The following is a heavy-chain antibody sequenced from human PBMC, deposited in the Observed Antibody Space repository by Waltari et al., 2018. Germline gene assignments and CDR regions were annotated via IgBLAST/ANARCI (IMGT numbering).Heavy chain of an antibody. CDR1: GGTLRSYS. CDR2: IITVFGTA. Sequence: QVRLVQSGAEVKKPGPSVKVSCQAFGGTLRSYSINWVRPAPGQGLEWMGGIITVFGTANYAQKFQDRLAITADESTSTAYMVLSSLRSEDTAAYYCTTSSYCGTTTCYQYYGMDVWGQGITVTVAS. V-gene: IGHV1-69*01. CDR3: TTSSYCGTTTCYQYYGMDV. J-gene: IGHJ6*02. D-gene: IGHD2-2*01.